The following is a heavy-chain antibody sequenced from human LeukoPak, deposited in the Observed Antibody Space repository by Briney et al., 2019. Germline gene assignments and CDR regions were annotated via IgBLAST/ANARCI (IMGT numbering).Heavy chain of an antibody. CDR3: ARDKVQLWFSGWFDP. CDR2: ISAYNGNT. J-gene: IGHJ5*02. CDR1: GYTFTSYG. D-gene: IGHD5-18*01. Sequence: ASVKVSCKASGYTFTSYGISWVRQAPGQGLEWMGWISAYNGNTNYAQKLQGRVTMTTDTSTSTAYMELRSLRSDDTAVYYCARDKVQLWFSGWFDPWGQGTLVTVSS. V-gene: IGHV1-18*01.